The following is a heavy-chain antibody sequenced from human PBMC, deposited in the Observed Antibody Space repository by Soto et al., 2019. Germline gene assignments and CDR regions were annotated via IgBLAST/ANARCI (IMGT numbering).Heavy chain of an antibody. CDR2: IIPILGIA. V-gene: IGHV1-69*02. CDR1: GGTFSSYT. J-gene: IGHJ4*02. CDR3: ARGGRTDPDFWSGYYPFDY. D-gene: IGHD3-3*01. Sequence: QVQLVQSGAEVKKPGSSVKVSCKASGGTFSSYTISWVRQAPAQGLEWMGRIIPILGIANYAQKFQGRVTITADKSTSTAYMELSSLRSEDTAVYYCARGGRTDPDFWSGYYPFDYWGQGTLVTVSS.